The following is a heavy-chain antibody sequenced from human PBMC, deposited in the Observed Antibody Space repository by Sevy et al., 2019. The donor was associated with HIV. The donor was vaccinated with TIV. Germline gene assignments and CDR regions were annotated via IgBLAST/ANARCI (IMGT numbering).Heavy chain of an antibody. CDR3: ASPYYYGSGRNYGMDV. J-gene: IGHJ6*02. CDR2: IYYSGST. D-gene: IGHD3-10*01. V-gene: IGHV4-39*01. Sequence: SETLSLTCTVSGGSISSSSYYWGWIRQPPGKGLEWIGTIYYSGSTYYNPSLKSRVTISEDTSKNQFSLKMSSVTAADTAVYYCASPYYYGSGRNYGMDVWGQGTTVTVSS. CDR1: GGSISSSSYY.